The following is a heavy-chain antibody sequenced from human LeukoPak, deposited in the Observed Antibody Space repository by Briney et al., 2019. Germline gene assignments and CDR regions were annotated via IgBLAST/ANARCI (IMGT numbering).Heavy chain of an antibody. J-gene: IGHJ3*02. D-gene: IGHD3-16*02. CDR1: GFTFSNFA. CDR2: IRGGGAGA. Sequence: GGSLRLSCAASGFTFSNFAMAWVRQVPEAGLEWVSFIRGGGAGAHYADSVRGRFTISRDNSKNTLYLEMNSLRADDTAVYYCAKASYSYGNDAFDIWGQGTKVTVSS. CDR3: AKASYSYGNDAFDI. V-gene: IGHV3-23*01.